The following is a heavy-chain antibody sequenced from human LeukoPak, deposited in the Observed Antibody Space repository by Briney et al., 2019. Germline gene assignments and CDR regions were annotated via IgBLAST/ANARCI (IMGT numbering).Heavy chain of an antibody. Sequence: SETLSLTCAVYGGSFSGYYWSWIRQPPGKGLEWIGEINHSGSTNYNPSLKSRVTISVDMSKNQFSLKLSSVTVADTAVYYCASKNGGYPTHFDYWGQGTLVTVSS. CDR2: INHSGST. CDR1: GGSFSGYY. D-gene: IGHD5-12*01. J-gene: IGHJ4*02. CDR3: ASKNGGYPTHFDY. V-gene: IGHV4-34*01.